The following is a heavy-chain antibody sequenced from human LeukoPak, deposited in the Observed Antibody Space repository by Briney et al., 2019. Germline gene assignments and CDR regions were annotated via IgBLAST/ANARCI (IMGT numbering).Heavy chain of an antibody. Sequence: SETLSLTCTVSGGSISRYYWSWIRQPPGKGLEWIGYMSYSGSTNYNPSLKSRVTISVDTSKNQFSLKLSSVTAADTAVYYCAREGGSYYFDYWGQGTLVTVSS. CDR2: MSYSGST. D-gene: IGHD1-26*01. CDR3: AREGGSYYFDY. CDR1: GGSISRYY. V-gene: IGHV4-59*12. J-gene: IGHJ4*02.